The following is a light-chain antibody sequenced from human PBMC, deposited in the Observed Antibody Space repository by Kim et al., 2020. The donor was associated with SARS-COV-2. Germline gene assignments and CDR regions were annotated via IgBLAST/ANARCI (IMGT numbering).Light chain of an antibody. V-gene: IGLV3-9*01. CDR3: QVWESNTWV. J-gene: IGLJ3*02. CDR1: SIGSEN. CDR2: RGS. Sequence: SVALGQTARITCGGNSIGSENVHWYQQKPGQAPVLVLYRGSNRPSGIPDRLSGSNSGNTATLTISGAQAGDEADYYCQVWESNTWVFGGGTQLTVL.